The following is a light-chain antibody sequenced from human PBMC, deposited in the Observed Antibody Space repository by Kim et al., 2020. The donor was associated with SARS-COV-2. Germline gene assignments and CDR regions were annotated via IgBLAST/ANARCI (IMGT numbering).Light chain of an antibody. CDR1: SNNVGNQG. V-gene: IGLV10-54*01. CDR2: RNN. J-gene: IGLJ3*02. CDR3: SAWDSSLSAWV. Sequence: QAGLTQPPSVSKGLRQTATLTCTGNSNNVGNQGAAWLQQHQGHPPKLLSYRNNNRPSGISERLSASRSVNTASLTITGLQPEDEADYYCSAWDSSLSAWVFCGGTQLTV.